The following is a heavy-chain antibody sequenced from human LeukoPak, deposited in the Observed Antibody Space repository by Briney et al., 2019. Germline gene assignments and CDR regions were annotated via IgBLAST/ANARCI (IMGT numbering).Heavy chain of an antibody. CDR2: IYHSGST. Sequence: PSETLSLTCTVSGYSISSGYYWGWIRQPPGKGLEWIGSIYHSGSTYYNPSLKSRVTISVDTSKNQFSLKLSFVTAADTAVYYCATPRRPYYYYYMDVWGKGTTVTVSS. CDR1: GYSISSGYY. D-gene: IGHD1-14*01. V-gene: IGHV4-38-2*02. CDR3: ATPRRPYYYYYMDV. J-gene: IGHJ6*03.